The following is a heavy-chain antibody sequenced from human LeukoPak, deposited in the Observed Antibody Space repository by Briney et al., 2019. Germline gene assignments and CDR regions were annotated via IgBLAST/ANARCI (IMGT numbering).Heavy chain of an antibody. CDR1: VGSISSRSYY. Sequence: SETLSLTCSVSVGSISSRSYYWGWIRQPPGKELEWIGSIYYSGSTYYNPSLKSRVTISVDTSKSHFSLKLSSVTAADTAVYYCARHGVRDKAFDMWGQGPMVIVSS. D-gene: IGHD3-10*01. CDR2: IYYSGST. V-gene: IGHV4-39*01. J-gene: IGHJ3*02. CDR3: ARHGVRDKAFDM.